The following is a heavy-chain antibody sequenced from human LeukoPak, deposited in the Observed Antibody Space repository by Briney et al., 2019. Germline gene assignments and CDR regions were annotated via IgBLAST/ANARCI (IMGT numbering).Heavy chain of an antibody. Sequence: GGSLRLSCAASGFTFSSYAMSWVRQAPGKGLEWVSAISGSGGSTYYADSVKGRFTISRDNSKNTLYLQMNSLRAEDTAVYYCAKWGVRGVILPPNWYFDLWGRGTLVTVSS. D-gene: IGHD3-10*01. V-gene: IGHV3-23*01. CDR1: GFTFSSYA. CDR2: ISGSGGST. CDR3: AKWGVRGVILPPNWYFDL. J-gene: IGHJ2*01.